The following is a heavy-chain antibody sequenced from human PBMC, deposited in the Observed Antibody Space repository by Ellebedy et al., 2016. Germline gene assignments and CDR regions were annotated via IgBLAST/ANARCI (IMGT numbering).Heavy chain of an antibody. J-gene: IGHJ4*02. CDR2: IISKYYGGTA. V-gene: IGHV3-49*03. CDR1: GFTFGDYF. D-gene: IGHD6-19*01. CDR3: SREREVAGRIDY. Sequence: GESLKISXTGSGFTFGDYFINWLRQAPGEGLEWVGFIISKYYGGTAKYAASVQGRFTIARDDSKNIAYLQMNSLKTDDTAVYYCSREREVAGRIDYWGQGTLVTVSS.